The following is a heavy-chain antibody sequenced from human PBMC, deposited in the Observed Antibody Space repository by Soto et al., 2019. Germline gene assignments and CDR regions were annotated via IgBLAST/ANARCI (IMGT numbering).Heavy chain of an antibody. CDR3: ASQQGIVDTALVLCNF. Sequence: SETLSLTCAVYGGSFSGYYWSWIRQPPGKGLEWIGEINHSGSSNYNPSLKSRVTISVDTSKNQLSLKLNSVTDADTAVYYCASQQGIVDTALVLCNFWGQGTQVTVSS. CDR2: INHSGSS. V-gene: IGHV4-34*01. CDR1: GGSFSGYY. D-gene: IGHD5-18*01. J-gene: IGHJ4*02.